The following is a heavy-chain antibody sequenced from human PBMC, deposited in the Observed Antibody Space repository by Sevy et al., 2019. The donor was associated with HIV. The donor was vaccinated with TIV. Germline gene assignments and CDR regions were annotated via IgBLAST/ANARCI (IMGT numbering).Heavy chain of an antibody. V-gene: IGHV3-21*01. Sequence: GGSLRLSCAASGFTFRSYSMNWVRQAPGRGLEWVSSITSSSSFIFYADSVKGRFTISRDNAKNSLFLQMNSLRAEDTAVYYCARPTSVLSEYEPLDNARFYGMDVWGQGTTVTVSS. J-gene: IGHJ6*02. CDR2: ITSSSSFI. D-gene: IGHD1-20*01. CDR1: GFTFRSYS. CDR3: ARPTSVLSEYEPLDNARFYGMDV.